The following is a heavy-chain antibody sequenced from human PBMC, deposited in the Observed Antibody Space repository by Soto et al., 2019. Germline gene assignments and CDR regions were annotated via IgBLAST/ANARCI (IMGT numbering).Heavy chain of an antibody. CDR1: GYTFTSYD. Sequence: DSVKVSCKASGYTFTSYDINWVRQATGQGLEWMGWMNPNSGNTGYAQKFQGRVTMTRNTSISTAYMELSSLRSEDTAVYYCGRGLLRFLLPIDYWGQGTLATV. J-gene: IGHJ4*02. CDR2: MNPNSGNT. CDR3: GRGLLRFLLPIDY. D-gene: IGHD3-3*01. V-gene: IGHV1-8*01.